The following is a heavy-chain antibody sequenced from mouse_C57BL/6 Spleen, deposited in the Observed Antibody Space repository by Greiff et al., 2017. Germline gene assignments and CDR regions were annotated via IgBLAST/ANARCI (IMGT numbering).Heavy chain of an antibody. J-gene: IGHJ4*01. D-gene: IGHD2-3*01. CDR2: IYPGDGDT. CDR1: GYAFSSSW. CDR3: ARYYDGYYLDY. Sequence: QVQLKESGPELVKPGASVKISCKASGYAFSSSWMNWVKQRPGKGLEWIGRIYPGDGDTNYNGKFKGKATLTADKSSSTAYMQLSSLTSEDSAVYFCARYYDGYYLDYWGQGTSVTVSS. V-gene: IGHV1-82*01.